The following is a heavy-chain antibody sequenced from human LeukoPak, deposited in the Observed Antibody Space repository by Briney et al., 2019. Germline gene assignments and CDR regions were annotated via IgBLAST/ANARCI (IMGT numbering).Heavy chain of an antibody. J-gene: IGHJ5*01. V-gene: IGHV1-69*13. D-gene: IGHD3-10*01. CDR2: IIPIFGTA. Sequence: GASVKVSCKASGGTFSSYAISWVRQAPGQGLEWMGGIIPIFGTANYAQKFQGRVTITADQSTSTAYMELSSLRSEDTAVYYCARSVITMVRGTSGWFDSWGQGTLVTVSS. CDR3: ARSVITMVRGTSGWFDS. CDR1: GGTFSSYA.